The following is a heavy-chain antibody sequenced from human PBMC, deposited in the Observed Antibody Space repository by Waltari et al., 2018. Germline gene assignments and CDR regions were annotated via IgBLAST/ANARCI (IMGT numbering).Heavy chain of an antibody. CDR3: AREFTMVQGVISAFGI. Sequence: QVQLQESGPGLVKPSETLSLTCTVSGGSISSYDWSWVRQPPGKGLEWIGYIYYSGSTTYTPPRKSRVTISVDTSKNQFSLKLSPVTAADTAVYYCAREFTMVQGVISAFGIWGQGTMVTVSS. V-gene: IGHV4-59*01. CDR1: GGSISSYD. CDR2: IYYSGST. D-gene: IGHD3-10*01. J-gene: IGHJ3*02.